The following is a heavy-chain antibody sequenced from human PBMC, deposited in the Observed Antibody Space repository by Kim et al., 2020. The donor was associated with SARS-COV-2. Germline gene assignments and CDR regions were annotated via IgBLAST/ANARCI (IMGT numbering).Heavy chain of an antibody. V-gene: IGHV4-30-4*01. CDR3: ARGDSSDWGAAEFDY. D-gene: IGHD6-19*01. Sequence: SETLSLTCTVSGGSISSGDYYWSWICQPPGKGLEWIGYIYYSGSTYYNPSLKSRVTISVDTSKNQFSLKLSSVTAADTAVYYCARGDSSDWGAAEFDYWGQGTLVTVSS. CDR1: GGSISSGDYY. J-gene: IGHJ4*02. CDR2: IYYSGST.